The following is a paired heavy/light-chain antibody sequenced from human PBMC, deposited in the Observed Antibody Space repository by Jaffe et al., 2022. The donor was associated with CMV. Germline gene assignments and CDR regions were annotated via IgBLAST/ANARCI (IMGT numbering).Heavy chain of an antibody. D-gene: IGHD2-2*01. V-gene: IGHV3-53*01. CDR2: IYSGGST. CDR3: ATRGYCSSTSCPAGGYYYYGMDV. Sequence: EVQLVESGGGLIQPGGSLRLSCAASGFTVSSNYMSWVRQAPGKGLEWVSVIYSGGSTYYADSVKGRFTISRDNSKNTLYLQMNSLRAEDTAVYYCATRGYCSSTSCPAGGYYYYGMDVWGQGTTVTVSS. CDR1: GFTVSSNY. J-gene: IGHJ6*02.
Light chain of an antibody. J-gene: IGKJ1*01. CDR2: AAS. CDR3: QQSYSTPAWT. Sequence: DIQMTQSPSSLSASVGDRVTITCRASQSISSYLNWYQQKPGKAPKLLIYAASSLQSGVPSRFSGSGSGTDFTLTISSLQPEDFATYYCQQSYSTPAWTFGQGTKVEIK. CDR1: QSISSY. V-gene: IGKV1-39*01.